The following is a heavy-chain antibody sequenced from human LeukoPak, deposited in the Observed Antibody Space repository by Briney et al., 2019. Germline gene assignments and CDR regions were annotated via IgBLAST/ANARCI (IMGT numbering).Heavy chain of an antibody. CDR2: ISGSGGST. D-gene: IGHD2-21*01. V-gene: IGHV3-23*01. J-gene: IGHJ4*02. CDR3: AKSRHALLWWSDY. Sequence: GSLRLSCAASGFTFSSYAMSWVRQAPGKGLEWVSAISGSGGSTYYADSVKGRFTISRDNSKNTLYPQMNSLRAEDTAVYYCAKSRHALLWWSDYWGQGTLVTVSS. CDR1: GFTFSSYA.